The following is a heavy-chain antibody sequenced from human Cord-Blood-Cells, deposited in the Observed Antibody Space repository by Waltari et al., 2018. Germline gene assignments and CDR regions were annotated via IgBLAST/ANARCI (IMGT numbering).Heavy chain of an antibody. Sequence: QITLKESGPTLVDPTQTLTLTCTFSGFSLSTSGVGVGWIRQPPGTALEWLALISWDVDKRYSPYLKSRLTITKDTSKNQVVLTMTNMDPVDTATYYCAHRSITIFGVVSDACDIWGQGTMVTVSS. CDR1: GFSLSTSGVG. J-gene: IGHJ3*02. CDR2: ISWDVDK. D-gene: IGHD3-3*01. CDR3: AHRSITIFGVVSDACDI. V-gene: IGHV2-5*02.